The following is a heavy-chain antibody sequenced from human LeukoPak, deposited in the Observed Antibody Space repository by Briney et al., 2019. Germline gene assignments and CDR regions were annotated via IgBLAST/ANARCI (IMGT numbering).Heavy chain of an antibody. CDR3: ARSRMGWTFDY. D-gene: IGHD1-26*01. V-gene: IGHV4-39*07. J-gene: IGHJ4*02. CDR1: GGSIRSSYYY. CDR2: IYDSGST. Sequence: SETLSLTCTVSGGSIRSSYYYWGWIRQPPGEGLEWIGSIYDSGSTYYNPSLKSRVTISADTSKNQFSLKLSSVTAADTAVYYCARSRMGWTFDYWGQGTLVTVSS.